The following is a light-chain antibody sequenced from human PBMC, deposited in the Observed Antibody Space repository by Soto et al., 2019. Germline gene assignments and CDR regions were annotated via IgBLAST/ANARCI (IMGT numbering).Light chain of an antibody. CDR2: DAS. V-gene: IGKV3-11*01. J-gene: IGKJ2*01. CDR3: QQRSIRPYT. Sequence: EIVLTQSPATLPLSPGERATLSCRASQSVSSYLAWYQQKPGQAPRLLIYDASNGATGIPARFSGSGSGTDFTLTISSLEPEDFAVYYCQQRSIRPYTFGQGTKLEIK. CDR1: QSVSSY.